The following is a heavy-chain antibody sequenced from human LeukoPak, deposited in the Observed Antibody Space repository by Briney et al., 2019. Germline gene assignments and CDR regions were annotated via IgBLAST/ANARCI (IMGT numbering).Heavy chain of an antibody. CDR3: ARLGSDSSGYDDAFDI. CDR1: GFTFSSYS. V-gene: IGHV3-21*01. D-gene: IGHD3-22*01. J-gene: IGHJ3*02. Sequence: GGSLRLSCAASGFTFSSYSMNWVRQAPGKGLEWVSSISSSSSYIYYADSVKGRFTISRDNAKNSLYLQMNSLRAEDTAVYYCARLGSDSSGYDDAFDIWGQGTMVTVSS. CDR2: ISSSSSYI.